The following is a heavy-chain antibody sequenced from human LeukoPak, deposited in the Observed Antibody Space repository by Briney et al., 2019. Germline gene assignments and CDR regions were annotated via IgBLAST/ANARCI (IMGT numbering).Heavy chain of an antibody. V-gene: IGHV3-23*01. CDR1: GFTVSSNY. Sequence: GGSLRLSCAASGFTVSSNYMSWVRQAPGKGLEWVSAISGSGGSTYYADSVKGRFTISRDNSKNTLYLQMNSLRAEDTAVYYCAKEAYDSSGYFDYWGQGTLVTVSS. J-gene: IGHJ4*02. D-gene: IGHD3-22*01. CDR2: ISGSGGST. CDR3: AKEAYDSSGYFDY.